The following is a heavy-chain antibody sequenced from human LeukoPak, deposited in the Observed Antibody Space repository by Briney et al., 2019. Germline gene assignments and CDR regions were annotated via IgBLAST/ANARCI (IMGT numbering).Heavy chain of an antibody. V-gene: IGHV4-4*02. D-gene: IGHD1-1*01. Sequence: SETLSLTCAVSGGSISSNNWWGWVRQPPGKGLEWIGEIYHSGSPNYNPSLKSRVTISVDESRNHFSLNLSSVTAADTAVYYCARVNINNWHSCDYWGQGTLVTVSS. J-gene: IGHJ4*02. CDR3: ARVNINNWHSCDY. CDR1: GGSISSNNW. CDR2: IYHSGSP.